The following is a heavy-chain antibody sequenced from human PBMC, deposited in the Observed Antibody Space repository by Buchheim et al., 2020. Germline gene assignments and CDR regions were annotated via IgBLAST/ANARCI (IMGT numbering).Heavy chain of an antibody. CDR2: ISYDGSNK. CDR3: AKDFLTIFGVVVGLYYYGMDV. D-gene: IGHD3-3*01. Sequence: QVQLVESGGGVVQPGRSLRLSCAASGFTFSSYGMHWVRPAPGKGLEWVVVISYDGSNKYYADSVKGRFTNSRDNSKNTLYLQMSSLRAEDTAVYYCAKDFLTIFGVVVGLYYYGMDVWGQGTT. CDR1: GFTFSSYG. J-gene: IGHJ6*02. V-gene: IGHV3-30*18.